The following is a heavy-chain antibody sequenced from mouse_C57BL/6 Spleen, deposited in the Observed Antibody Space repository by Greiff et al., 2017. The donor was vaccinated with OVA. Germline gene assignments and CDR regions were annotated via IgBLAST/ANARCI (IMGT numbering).Heavy chain of an antibody. J-gene: IGHJ1*03. Sequence: VQLQQPGTELVKPGASVKLSCKASGYTFPSYWMPWVKQRPGQGLEWIGNINPSNGGTNYNEKFKSKATLTVDKSSSTAYMPLSSLTSEDAAVYYCASGTTVVALYWYFDVWGTGTTVTVSS. V-gene: IGHV1-53*01. CDR3: ASGTTVVALYWYFDV. CDR1: GYTFPSYW. D-gene: IGHD1-1*01. CDR2: INPSNGGT.